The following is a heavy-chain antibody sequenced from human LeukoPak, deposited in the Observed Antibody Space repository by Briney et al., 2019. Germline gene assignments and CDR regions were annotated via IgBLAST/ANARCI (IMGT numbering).Heavy chain of an antibody. V-gene: IGHV1-2*02. CDR3: ARLYSSGFDAFDI. CDR1: GYTFSDYY. J-gene: IGHJ3*02. CDR2: INPNSGGT. D-gene: IGHD6-19*01. Sequence: ASVKVSCKSSGYTFSDYYIHWVRQAPGQGLEWMGWINPNSGGTNYAQKFQGRVTMTRDTSISTAYMELSRLRSDDTAVYYCARLYSSGFDAFDIWGQGTMVTVSS.